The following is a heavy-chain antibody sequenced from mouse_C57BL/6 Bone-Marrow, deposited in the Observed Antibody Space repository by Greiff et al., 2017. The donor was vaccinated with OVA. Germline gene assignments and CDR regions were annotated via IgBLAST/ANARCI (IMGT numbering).Heavy chain of an antibody. Sequence: QVHVKQSGPGLVQPSQSLSITCTVPGFSLTSYGVHWVRQSPGKGLEWLGVLWSGGSTDSNAAFISRLSISKDKSKSQVVFKMNSLQAYDTAIYYCARGDGPFAYWGQGTLVTVSA. J-gene: IGHJ3*01. CDR3: ARGDGPFAY. V-gene: IGHV2-2*01. D-gene: IGHD2-3*01. CDR1: GFSLTSYG. CDR2: LWSGGST.